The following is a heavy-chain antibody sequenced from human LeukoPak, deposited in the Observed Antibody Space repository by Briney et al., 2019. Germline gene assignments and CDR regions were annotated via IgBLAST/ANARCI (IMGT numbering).Heavy chain of an antibody. D-gene: IGHD2-2*01. CDR3: AKDYRYCTSTSCYGDDAFDI. Sequence: GGSLRLSCAASGFTFSSYAMTWVRQAPGKGLEWVSAISGSCVSTYYADSVKGRFTISRHNSKNTLYLQISSLRAEDTAVYYCAKDYRYCTSTSCYGDDAFDIWGQGTMVTVSS. CDR2: ISGSCVST. V-gene: IGHV3-23*01. J-gene: IGHJ3*02. CDR1: GFTFSSYA.